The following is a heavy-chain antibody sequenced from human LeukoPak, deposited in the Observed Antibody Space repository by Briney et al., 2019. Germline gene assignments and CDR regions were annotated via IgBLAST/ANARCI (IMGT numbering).Heavy chain of an antibody. CDR1: GFTFSLYA. J-gene: IGHJ6*03. CDR2: ITGSGENT. CDR3: AKGRTYHYFMDV. Sequence: GGSLRLSCAASGFTFSLYAMTWVRQAPGKGLEWVSTITGSGENTFSAESVKGRFTISRDNSENTLYLQMNSLRAEDAAVHYCAKGRTYHYFMDVWGQGTTVTVSS. V-gene: IGHV3-23*01.